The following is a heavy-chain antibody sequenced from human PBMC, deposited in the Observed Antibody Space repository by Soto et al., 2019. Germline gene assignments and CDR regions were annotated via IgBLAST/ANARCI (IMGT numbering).Heavy chain of an antibody. D-gene: IGHD3-22*01. Sequence: GASLKISCQASGYRFTTYWIAWVRQMPGKGLEWVGIIYPGDSDVKYSPSFEGHITISVDRSASLAYLQWTSLKASDTAMYFCARHFDSSGYYPDYWGQGTQVTVSS. CDR2: IYPGDSDV. J-gene: IGHJ4*02. V-gene: IGHV5-51*01. CDR3: ARHFDSSGYYPDY. CDR1: GYRFTTYW.